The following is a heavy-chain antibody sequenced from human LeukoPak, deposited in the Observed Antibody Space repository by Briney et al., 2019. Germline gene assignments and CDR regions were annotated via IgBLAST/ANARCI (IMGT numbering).Heavy chain of an antibody. V-gene: IGHV1-69*05. CDR3: ANTAMVTRWFDP. CDR1: GGTLSSYA. J-gene: IGHJ5*02. CDR2: IIPLFGTA. D-gene: IGHD5-18*01. Sequence: ASVKVSCKASGGTLSSYAVSWVRQAPVQGLEWMGGIIPLFGTAHYAQKFQGRVTITTDESTSTAYMELSSLRSEDTAVYYCANTAMVTRWFDPWGQGTLVTVSS.